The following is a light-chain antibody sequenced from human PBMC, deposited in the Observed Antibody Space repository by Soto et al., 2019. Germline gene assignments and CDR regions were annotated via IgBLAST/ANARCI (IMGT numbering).Light chain of an antibody. V-gene: IGLV2-14*03. Sequence: QSVLTQPASVSGSPGQSITISCTGTSSDVGGYNYVAWYQHHPGKAPKVMIYDVSNRPSGVSNRFSGSKSGNTASLTISGLQAEDEADYYCSSYTSTSTLVIFGGGTKPTVL. CDR3: SSYTSTSTLVI. CDR2: DVS. CDR1: SSDVGGYNY. J-gene: IGLJ2*01.